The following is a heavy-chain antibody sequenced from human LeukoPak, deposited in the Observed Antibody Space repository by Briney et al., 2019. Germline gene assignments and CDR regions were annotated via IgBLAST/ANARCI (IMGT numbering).Heavy chain of an antibody. CDR3: AREGAGQQLGIFEDY. V-gene: IGHV4-39*07. D-gene: IGHD6-13*01. Sequence: SETLSLTCTVSGGSISSSLYHWGWIRQSPGKNLEWLGSIYHTGTTHYNPSLKSRVTISVDTSKNQFSLKLSSVTAADTAVYYCAREGAGQQLGIFEDYWGQGTLVTVSS. CDR2: IYHTGTT. CDR1: GGSISSSLYH. J-gene: IGHJ4*02.